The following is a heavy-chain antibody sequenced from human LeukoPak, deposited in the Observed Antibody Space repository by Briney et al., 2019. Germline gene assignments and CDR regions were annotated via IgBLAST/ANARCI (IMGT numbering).Heavy chain of an antibody. CDR2: ISSIGSNT. D-gene: IGHD4-17*01. V-gene: IGHV3-23*01. J-gene: IGHJ4*02. Sequence: PGGSLRLACAASGFTFSSYVMTWVRQAPGKGLKWVSAISSIGSNTYYADSVKGRFTISRDNSNNTLYLQMNGLRAEDTAVYYCAKLVSATVTSDYWVQGTLVTVSS. CDR1: GFTFSSYV. CDR3: AKLVSATVTSDY.